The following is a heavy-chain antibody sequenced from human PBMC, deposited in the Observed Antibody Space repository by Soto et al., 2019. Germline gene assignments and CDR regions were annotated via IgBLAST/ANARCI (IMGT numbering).Heavy chain of an antibody. CDR3: ARDIRRLMVYAISLDP. V-gene: IGHV1-69*01. J-gene: IGHJ5*02. CDR1: GGTFSSYA. CDR2: IIPIFGTA. Sequence: QVQLVQSGAEVKKPGSSVKVSCKASGGTFSSYAISWVRQAPGQGLEWMGGIIPIFGTANYAQKFQGRVTITADESTSTAYMELSSLRSEDTAVYYCARDIRRLMVYAISLDPWGXGXXXXVSS. D-gene: IGHD2-8*01.